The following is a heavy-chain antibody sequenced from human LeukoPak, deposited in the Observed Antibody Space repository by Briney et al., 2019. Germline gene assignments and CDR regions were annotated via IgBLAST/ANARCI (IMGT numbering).Heavy chain of an antibody. D-gene: IGHD6-13*01. CDR3: ARVAAGDAFDI. Sequence: ASVKLSCKAFGYTFPTYGISWVRQAPGQGLEWMGWISAYNGTTKYAQKLQGRATMTTDTSTSTAYMELRSLRSDDTAVYYCARVAAGDAFDIWGQGTMVTVSS. CDR1: GYTFPTYG. V-gene: IGHV1-18*01. J-gene: IGHJ3*02. CDR2: ISAYNGTT.